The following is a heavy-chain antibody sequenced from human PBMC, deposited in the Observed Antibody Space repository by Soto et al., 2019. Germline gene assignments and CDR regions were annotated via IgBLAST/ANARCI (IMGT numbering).Heavy chain of an antibody. J-gene: IGHJ6*03. CDR3: ARSWYYYYYMDV. CDR2: INHSGST. Sequence: SETLSLTCAVYGGSFSGYYWSWIRQPPGKGLEWIGEINHSGSTNYKPSLKSRVTISVDTSKNQFSLKLSSVTAADTAVYYCARSWYYYYYMDVWGKGTTVTVSS. V-gene: IGHV4-34*01. CDR1: GGSFSGYY.